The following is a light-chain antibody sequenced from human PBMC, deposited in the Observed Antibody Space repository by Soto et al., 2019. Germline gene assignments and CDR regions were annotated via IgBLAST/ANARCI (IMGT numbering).Light chain of an antibody. J-gene: IGLJ1*01. CDR3: SSYAGSNNFV. V-gene: IGLV2-8*01. CDR2: EVT. CDR1: SSDVGYYDY. Sequence: QSVLTQPPSASGFPGQSVSISCIGTSSDVGYYDYVSWYQQHPGKAPKLVIYEVTKRPSGVPDRVSASKSGNTASLTVSGLRAEDEADYYCSSYAGSNNFVFGSGPKVTVL.